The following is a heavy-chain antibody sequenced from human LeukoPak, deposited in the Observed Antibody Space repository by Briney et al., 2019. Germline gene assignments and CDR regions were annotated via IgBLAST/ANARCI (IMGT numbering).Heavy chain of an antibody. CDR1: GGSVSTYF. CDR3: VRDIRFIGATHYFDY. V-gene: IGHV4-59*02. J-gene: IGHJ4*02. D-gene: IGHD1-26*01. Sequence: PAETLSLTCTVSGGSVSTYFWSWIRQPPGKGLEWIAYMDYSGTTNYNPSLRSRVTMSIDTSKNQFSLSLSSVTAADTAVYYCVRDIRFIGATHYFDYWGQGTLVTVSS. CDR2: MDYSGTT.